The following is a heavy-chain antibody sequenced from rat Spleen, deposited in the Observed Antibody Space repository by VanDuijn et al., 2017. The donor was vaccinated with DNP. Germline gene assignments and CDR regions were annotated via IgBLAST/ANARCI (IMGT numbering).Heavy chain of an antibody. D-gene: IGHD1-1*01. Sequence: QVQLKESGPGLVQPSQTLSLTCTVSGFSLTSYSVHWVRQPTGKGLEWMGIIWTGGKTDYNSALKSRLTITRDTSKSQVFLKMNSLQTDDTGTYYCTRGGTTGMDAWGQGTSVTVSS. CDR1: GFSLTSYS. CDR3: TRGGTTGMDA. V-gene: IGHV2-30*01. CDR2: IWTGGKT. J-gene: IGHJ4*01.